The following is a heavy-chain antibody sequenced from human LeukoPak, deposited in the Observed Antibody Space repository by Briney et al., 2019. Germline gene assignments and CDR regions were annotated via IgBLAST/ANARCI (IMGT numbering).Heavy chain of an antibody. V-gene: IGHV3-23*01. J-gene: IGHJ4*02. D-gene: IGHD2-2*02. Sequence: PGGSLRLSCAASGFTFSSYGMSWVRQAPGKGLEWVSGISGGGGSTYYADSVKGRFTISRDNSKNTLYLQMNSLRAEDTAVYYCSXXXXXXXTAINXXQGTLVTVSS. CDR3: SXXXXXXXTAIN. CDR2: ISGGGGST. CDR1: GFTFSSYG.